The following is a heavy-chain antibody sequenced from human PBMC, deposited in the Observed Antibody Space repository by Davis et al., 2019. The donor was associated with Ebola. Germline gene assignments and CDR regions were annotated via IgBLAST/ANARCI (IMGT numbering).Heavy chain of an antibody. CDR3: ARGPLDIVVVVAATPFVYFDY. CDR1: GFTFSSYG. CDR2: ISSSSSTI. Sequence: GESLKISCAASGFTFSSYGMHWVRQAPGKGLEWVSYISSSSSTIYYADSVKGRFTISRDNAKNSLYLQMNSLRDEDTAVYYCARGPLDIVVVVAATPFVYFDYWGQGTLVTVSS. J-gene: IGHJ4*02. D-gene: IGHD2-15*01. V-gene: IGHV3-48*02.